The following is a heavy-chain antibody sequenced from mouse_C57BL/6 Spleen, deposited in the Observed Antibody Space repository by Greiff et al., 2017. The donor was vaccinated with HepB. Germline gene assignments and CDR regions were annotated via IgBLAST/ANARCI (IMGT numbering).Heavy chain of an antibody. CDR1: GYSFTDYN. Sequence: EVHLVESGPELVKPGASVKISCKASGYSFTDYNMNWVKQSNGKSLEWIGVINPNYGTTSYHQKFKGKATLTVDQSSSTAYMQLNSLTSEDSAVYYCARGVVATGARDYWGQGTSVTVSS. J-gene: IGHJ4*01. CDR2: INPNYGTT. CDR3: ARGVVATGARDY. D-gene: IGHD1-1*01. V-gene: IGHV1-39*01.